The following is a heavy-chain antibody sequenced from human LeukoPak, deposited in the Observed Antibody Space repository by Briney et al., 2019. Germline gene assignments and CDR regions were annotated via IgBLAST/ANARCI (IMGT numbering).Heavy chain of an antibody. J-gene: IGHJ4*02. CDR3: ASTSGYDFLTENN. Sequence: SETLSLTCTVSGGSISSSSYYWGWIRQPPGKGLEWIGSIYYSGSTYYNPSLKSRVTISVDTSKNQFSLKLSSVTAADTAVYYCASTSGYDFLTENNWGQGTLVTVSS. D-gene: IGHD5-12*01. V-gene: IGHV4-39*07. CDR2: IYYSGST. CDR1: GGSISSSSYY.